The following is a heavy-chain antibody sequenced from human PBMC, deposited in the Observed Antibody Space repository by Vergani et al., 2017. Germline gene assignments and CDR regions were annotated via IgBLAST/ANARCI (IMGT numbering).Heavy chain of an antibody. J-gene: IGHJ4*02. V-gene: IGHV1-69*11. Sequence: QVQLVQSGAEVKKPGSSVKVSCKASGGTFSSYAISWVRQAPGQGLEWMGRIIPILGTANYAQKCQGRVTITADESTSTAYMELSSLRSEDTAVYYCARGGIAVAGLDYWGQGTLVTVSS. CDR2: IIPILGTA. CDR3: ARGGIAVAGLDY. CDR1: GGTFSSYA. D-gene: IGHD6-19*01.